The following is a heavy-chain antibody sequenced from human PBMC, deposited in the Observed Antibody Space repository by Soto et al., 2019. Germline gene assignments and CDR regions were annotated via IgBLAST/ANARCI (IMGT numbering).Heavy chain of an antibody. Sequence: ASVKVSCKASGYTFTSYGISCVRQAPGQGLEWMGWISAYNGNTNYAQKLQGRVTMTTDTSTSTAYMELRSLRSDDTAVYYCAIPDPTYYYDSSGYYPPDAFDIWGQGTMVTVSS. D-gene: IGHD3-22*01. V-gene: IGHV1-18*01. CDR1: GYTFTSYG. J-gene: IGHJ3*02. CDR2: ISAYNGNT. CDR3: AIPDPTYYYDSSGYYPPDAFDI.